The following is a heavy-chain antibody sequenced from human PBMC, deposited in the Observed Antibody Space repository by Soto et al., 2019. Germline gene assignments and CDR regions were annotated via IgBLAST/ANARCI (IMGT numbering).Heavy chain of an antibody. CDR3: ATAYCGGDCYRYASFDI. CDR2: IYHSGST. V-gene: IGHV4-30-2*01. CDR1: GASISGGGYS. D-gene: IGHD2-21*02. Sequence: PSETLSLTCDVSGASISGGGYSLNWIRQPSGKGLEWIGYIYHSGSTSYNPSLKSRVTISIDRSKNQFSLKLSSVTAADTAVYYCATAYCGGDCYRYASFDIWGQGTMVTVSS. J-gene: IGHJ3*02.